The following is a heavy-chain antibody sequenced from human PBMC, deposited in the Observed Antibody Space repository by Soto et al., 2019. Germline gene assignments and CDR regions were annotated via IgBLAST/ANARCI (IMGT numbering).Heavy chain of an antibody. CDR3: ARDRDGYYFDY. V-gene: IGHV3-33*01. Sequence: QVQLVESGGGVVQPGRSLRLSCAASGFTFSSYGMHWVRQAPGKGLEWVAVIWYDGSNKYYADSVKGRFTISRDNSKNALYLQMNSLRAEDTAVYYCARDRDGYYFDYWGQGTLVTVSS. D-gene: IGHD5-12*01. CDR1: GFTFSSYG. CDR2: IWYDGSNK. J-gene: IGHJ4*02.